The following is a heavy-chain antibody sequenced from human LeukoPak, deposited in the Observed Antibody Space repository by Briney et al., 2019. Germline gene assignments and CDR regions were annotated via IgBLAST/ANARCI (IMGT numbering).Heavy chain of an antibody. CDR1: GFTVSSNY. CDR2: IYSGGST. V-gene: IGHV3-53*01. CDR3: ARDDSSGFPVFDY. J-gene: IGHJ4*02. Sequence: PGGSLRLSCAASGFTVSSNYMSWVRQAPGKGLEWVSVIYSGGSTYYADSVKGRFTISRDNSKNTLYLQINSLRAEDTAVYYCARDDSSGFPVFDYWGQGTLVTVSS. D-gene: IGHD3-22*01.